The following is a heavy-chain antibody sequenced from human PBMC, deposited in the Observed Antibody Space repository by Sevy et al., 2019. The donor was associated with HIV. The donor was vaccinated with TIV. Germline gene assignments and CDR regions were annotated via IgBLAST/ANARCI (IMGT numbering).Heavy chain of an antibody. Sequence: GGSLRLSXAAXIFTXXXXXMQWVRQAPGKGLEWVAYMRKXXLTTYYADSVKGRFTISRDSSKNTLYLQMNSLRIEDXXLYYCTRETTXXXXSXXXXXXXWGXXTMVTVSS. D-gene: IGHD1-1*01. J-gene: IGHJ3*01. CDR1: IFTXXXXX. V-gene: IGHV3-30*02. CDR2: MRKXXLTT. CDR3: TRETTXXXXSXXXXXXX.